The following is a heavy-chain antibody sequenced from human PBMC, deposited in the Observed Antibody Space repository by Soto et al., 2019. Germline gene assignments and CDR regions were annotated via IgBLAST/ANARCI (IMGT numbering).Heavy chain of an antibody. CDR2: ISAYNGNT. J-gene: IGHJ3*02. Sequence: GASVKVSCKASGYTFTSYGISWVRQAPGQGLEWMGWISAYNGNTNYAQKPQGRVTMTTDTSTSTAYMELRSLRSDDTAVYYCATYEYGDYAFDIWGQGTMVTVSS. D-gene: IGHD4-17*01. V-gene: IGHV1-18*01. CDR3: ATYEYGDYAFDI. CDR1: GYTFTSYG.